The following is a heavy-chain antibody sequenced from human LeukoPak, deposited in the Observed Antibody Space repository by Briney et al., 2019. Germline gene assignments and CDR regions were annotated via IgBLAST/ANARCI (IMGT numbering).Heavy chain of an antibody. CDR2: IYSGGST. V-gene: IGHV3-53*01. J-gene: IGHJ3*02. Sequence: PGGSLRLSCAASGFTVSSNYMSWVRQAPGKGLEWVSVIYSGGSTYYADSVKGRFTISRDNSKNTLYLQMNGLRAEDTAVYYCARVPHLSGSYYFAFDIWGQGTMVTVSS. CDR1: GFTVSSNY. CDR3: ARVPHLSGSYYFAFDI. D-gene: IGHD1-26*01.